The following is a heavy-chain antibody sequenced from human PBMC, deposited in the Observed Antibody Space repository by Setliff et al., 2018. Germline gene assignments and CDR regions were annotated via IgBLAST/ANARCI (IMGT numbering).Heavy chain of an antibody. V-gene: IGHV4-4*08. D-gene: IGHD3-10*01. CDR3: ARHKVIKKEFIRLTWFDP. CDR2: ISPGRSI. Sequence: SETLSLTCTVSGGSISTYYWSWIRQPPEKGLEWIGSISPGRSIYYSPSLKNRVTISGDTSSNQFSLNLNSVTAADTAVYYRARHKVIKKEFIRLTWFDPWGQGTPVTVSS. J-gene: IGHJ5*02. CDR1: GGSISTYY.